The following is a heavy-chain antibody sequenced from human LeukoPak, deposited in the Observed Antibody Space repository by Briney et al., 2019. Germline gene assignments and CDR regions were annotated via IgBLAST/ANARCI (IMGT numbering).Heavy chain of an antibody. CDR1: GYTFTGYY. V-gene: IGHV1-46*01. CDR2: INPSGGST. Sequence: ASVKVSCKASGYTFTGYYMHWVRQAPGQGLEWMGIINPSGGSTSYAQKFQGRVTMTRDMSTSTVYMELSSLRSEDTAVYYCARVSHSSYYYGSGSYYHPYYMDVWGKGTTVTVSS. J-gene: IGHJ6*03. D-gene: IGHD3-10*01. CDR3: ARVSHSSYYYGSGSYYHPYYMDV.